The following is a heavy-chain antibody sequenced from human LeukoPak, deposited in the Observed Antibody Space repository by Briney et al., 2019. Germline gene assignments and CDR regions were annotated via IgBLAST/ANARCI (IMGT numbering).Heavy chain of an antibody. CDR1: GFSFEDNG. CDR3: ATHSYYYGSGSYPHYLDY. V-gene: IGHV3-20*04. CDR2: INWNGETT. Sequence: GGSLRLSCAASGFSFEDNGMTWVRQVPGKGLEWVSGINWNGETTGYVDSVKGRFTTSRDNAKNSLYLQMTSLRAEDTALYYCATHSYYYGSGSYPHYLDYWGQGTLVTVSS. D-gene: IGHD3-10*01. J-gene: IGHJ4*02.